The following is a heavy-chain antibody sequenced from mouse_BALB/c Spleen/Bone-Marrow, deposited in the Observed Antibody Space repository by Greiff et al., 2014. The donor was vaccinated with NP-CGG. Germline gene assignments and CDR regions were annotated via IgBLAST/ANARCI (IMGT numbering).Heavy chain of an antibody. CDR3: ARQRGGGYYGFFAY. CDR1: GFTFSSYG. Sequence: EVQVVESGGALVKPGGSLKLSCAASGFTFSSYGMSWVRQTPDKRLEWVATISSGDGYTYYPDSVKGRFTISRDNAKNTLYLQMSSLTSVDSAMYYCARQRGGGYYGFFAYWGQGTLVTVSA. CDR2: ISSGDGYT. D-gene: IGHD1-1*01. V-gene: IGHV5-6*01. J-gene: IGHJ3*01.